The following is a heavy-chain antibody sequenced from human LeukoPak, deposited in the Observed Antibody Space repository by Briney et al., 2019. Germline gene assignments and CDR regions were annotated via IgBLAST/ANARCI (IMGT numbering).Heavy chain of an antibody. CDR1: GYTFTGYY. J-gene: IGHJ4*02. CDR3: ARGGVEGYSYSFDY. CDR2: INPNSGGT. Sequence: ASVKVSCKASGYTFTGYYMHWVRQAPGQGLEWMGWINPNSGGTNYAQKFQGRVTMTRDTSTSTVYMELSSLRSEDTAVYYCARGGVEGYSYSFDYWGQGTLVTVSS. D-gene: IGHD5-18*01. V-gene: IGHV1-2*02.